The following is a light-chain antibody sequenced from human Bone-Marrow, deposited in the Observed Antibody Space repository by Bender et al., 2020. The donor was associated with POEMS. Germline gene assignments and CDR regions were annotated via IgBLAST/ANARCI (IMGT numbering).Light chain of an antibody. CDR1: SSDVGGYNY. J-gene: IGLJ1*01. Sequence: QSALTRPRSVSGSPGQSVTISCTGTSSDVGGYNYVSWYQLHPGKAPKLMIYVVTQRPSGVPDRFSGSKSGNTASLTISGLQAEDEADYYCCSYAGSSLYVFGTGTKVTVL. V-gene: IGLV2-11*01. CDR2: VVT. CDR3: CSYAGSSLYV.